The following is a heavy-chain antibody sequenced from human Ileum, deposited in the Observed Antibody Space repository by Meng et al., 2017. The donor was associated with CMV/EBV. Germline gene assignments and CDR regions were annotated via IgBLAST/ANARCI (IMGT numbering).Heavy chain of an antibody. V-gene: IGHV3-21*01. CDR2: ISSSSSYI. J-gene: IGHJ4*02. Sequence: EVQLLESGGGLVQPGGSLRLSCAASGFTFSNYALNWVRQAPGKGLEWVSSISSSSSYIYYADSVKGRFTISRDNAKNSLFLQMNSLRAEDTAVYYCARDGRIFAVGNDYWGQGTLVTVSS. CDR1: GFTFSNYA. CDR3: ARDGRIFAVGNDY. D-gene: IGHD3-3*01.